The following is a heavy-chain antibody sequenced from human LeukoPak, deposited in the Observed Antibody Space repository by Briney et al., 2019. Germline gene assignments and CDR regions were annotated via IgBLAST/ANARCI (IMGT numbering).Heavy chain of an antibody. CDR3: ARDGGYCGGDCYSD. J-gene: IGHJ4*02. CDR2: ISYDGSNK. CDR1: GFTFSSYG. Sequence: PGGSLRLSCAASGFTFSSYGMHWVRQAPGKGLEWVAVISYDGSNKYYADSVKGRFTISRDNSKNTLYLQMNSLRAEDTAVYYCARDGGYCGGDCYSDWGQGTLVTVSS. V-gene: IGHV3-30*03. D-gene: IGHD2-21*02.